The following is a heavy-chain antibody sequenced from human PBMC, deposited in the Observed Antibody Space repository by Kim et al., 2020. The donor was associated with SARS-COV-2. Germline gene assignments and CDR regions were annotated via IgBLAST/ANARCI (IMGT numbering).Heavy chain of an antibody. CDR3: ARLDCSGGSCYIDFQH. D-gene: IGHD2-15*01. CDR2: INHSGST. J-gene: IGHJ1*01. Sequence: SETLSLTCAVYGGSFSGYYWSWIRQPPGKGLEWIGEINHSGSTNYNPSLKSRVTISVDTSKNQFSLKLSSVTAADTAVYYCARLDCSGGSCYIDFQHWGQGTLVTVSS. CDR1: GGSFSGYY. V-gene: IGHV4-34*01.